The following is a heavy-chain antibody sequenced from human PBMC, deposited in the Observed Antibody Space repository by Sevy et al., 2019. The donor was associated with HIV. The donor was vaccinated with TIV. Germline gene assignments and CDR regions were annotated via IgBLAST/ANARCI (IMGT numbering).Heavy chain of an antibody. CDR2: INTNTGQP. D-gene: IGHD5-18*01. J-gene: IGHJ4*02. CDR3: ASPFLYSSSPEADY. Sequence: ASVKVSCKASGYDITNYAINWVRQAPGQGLEWMGWINTNTGQPTYAQAFKGRFVFSLDTSVNTAYLQISSLKAEDTAMYYCASPFLYSSSPEADYWGQGTLVTVSS. V-gene: IGHV7-4-1*02. CDR1: GYDITNYA.